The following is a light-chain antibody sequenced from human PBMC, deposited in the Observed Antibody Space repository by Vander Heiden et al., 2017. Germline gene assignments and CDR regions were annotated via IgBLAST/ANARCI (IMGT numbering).Light chain of an antibody. CDR1: QSVFYSTNNKSY. CDR3: QQYYSTPE. J-gene: IGKJ1*01. Sequence: DIVMTQSPDSLSVSLGARATIYCKSSQSVFYSTNNKSYVAWYQQKTGQPPKLLMHWASTRESGVPERFSGSGSGTDFTLSISSLQAEDVAVYSCQQYYSTPEFGQGTKVEIK. V-gene: IGKV4-1*01. CDR2: WAS.